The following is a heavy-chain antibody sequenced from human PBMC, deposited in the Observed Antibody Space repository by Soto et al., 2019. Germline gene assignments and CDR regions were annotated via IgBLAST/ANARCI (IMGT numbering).Heavy chain of an antibody. CDR1: ENSFTGHW. D-gene: IGHD3-10*01. J-gene: IGHJ5*02. V-gene: IGHV1-46*04. CDR2: INPGGRTP. Sequence: VQSGAEVKKPGASVKVSCKAPENSFTGHWVHWVRQAPGQGLEWMGVINPGGRTPVYTQRLERRLNTNREKPTATLYRRLARLRYAGTAVCYCARDHRRDDGAWWLDPWGPGRVVSVSS. CDR3: ARDHRRDDGAWWLDP.